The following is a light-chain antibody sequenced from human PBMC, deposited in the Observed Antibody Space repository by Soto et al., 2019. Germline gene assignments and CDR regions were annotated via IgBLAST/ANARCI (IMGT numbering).Light chain of an antibody. CDR1: TGAVTSGHY. Sequence: QAVVTQEPSLTVSPGGPVTLTCGSSTGAVTSGHYPYWFQQKPGQAPRTLIYDTSNKHSWTPARFSGSLLGGKAALTLSGAQPEDEAEYYCLLSYSGARPAVFGGGTKLTVL. CDR3: LLSYSGARPAV. J-gene: IGLJ2*01. V-gene: IGLV7-46*01. CDR2: DTS.